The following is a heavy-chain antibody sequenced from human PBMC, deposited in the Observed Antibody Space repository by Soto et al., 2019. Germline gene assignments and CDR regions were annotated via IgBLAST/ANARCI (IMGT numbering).Heavy chain of an antibody. CDR3: AIDQIADSSSWGHGDDAFDI. CDR1: GYTFTSYG. CDR2: ISAYNGNA. J-gene: IGHJ3*02. V-gene: IGHV1-18*01. Sequence: ASVKVSCKASGYTFTSYGISWVRQAPGQGLEWMGWISAYNGNANYAQKLQGRVTMNTDTSTSTAYIELRSLRSDDTAVYYYAIDQIADSSSWGHGDDAFDIWGQGTMVTVSS. D-gene: IGHD6-13*01.